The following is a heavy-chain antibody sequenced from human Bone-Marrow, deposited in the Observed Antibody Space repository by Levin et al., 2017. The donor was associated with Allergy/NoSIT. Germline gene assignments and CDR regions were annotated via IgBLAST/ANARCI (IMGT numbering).Heavy chain of an antibody. J-gene: IGHJ5*02. D-gene: IGHD3-10*01. CDR1: GYTFSTHW. V-gene: IGHV5-51*01. CDR2: IYPPDSDT. CDR3: ARNNRDASGNLCWFDT. Sequence: GESLKISCQASGYTFSTHWIAWVRQMPGKGLEWMGIIYPPDSDTKYSPSFQGQVTISVDKSISTAYLPRSSLKASDPAMYFCARNNRDASGNLCWFDTWGQGTLVTVYS.